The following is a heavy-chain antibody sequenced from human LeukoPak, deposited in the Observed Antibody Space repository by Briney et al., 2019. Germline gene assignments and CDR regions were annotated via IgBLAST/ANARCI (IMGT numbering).Heavy chain of an antibody. CDR2: IYYSGST. J-gene: IGHJ4*02. CDR3: ARVRYYDSSGVDY. CDR1: GGSISSGDYY. D-gene: IGHD3-22*01. V-gene: IGHV4-30-4*08. Sequence: ASETLPLTCTVSGGSISSGDYYWSWIRQPPGKGLEWIGYIYYSGSTYYNPSLKSRVTISVDTSKNQFSLKLSSVTAADTAVYYCARVRYYDSSGVDYWGQGTLVTVSS.